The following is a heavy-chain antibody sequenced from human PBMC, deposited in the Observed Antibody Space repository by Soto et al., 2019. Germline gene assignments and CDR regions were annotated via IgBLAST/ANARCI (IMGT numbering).Heavy chain of an antibody. Sequence: ETLSLTCTVSGGSISSSSYYWGWIRQPPGKGLEWIGSIYYSGSTYYNPSLKSRVTISVDTSKNQFSLKLSSVTAADTAVYYCARHKYSYGDDSFRYYYNGMDVWGQGTTVTVSS. CDR3: ARHKYSYGDDSFRYYYNGMDV. CDR2: IYYSGST. J-gene: IGHJ6*02. V-gene: IGHV4-39*01. D-gene: IGHD5-18*01. CDR1: GGSISSSSYY.